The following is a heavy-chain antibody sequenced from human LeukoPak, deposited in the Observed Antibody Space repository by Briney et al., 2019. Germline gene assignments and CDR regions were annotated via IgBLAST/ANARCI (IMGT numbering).Heavy chain of an antibody. Sequence: PSETLSLTCTVSGGSISSYYWSWIRQPAGKGLEWIGRIYTSGSTNYNPSLKSRVTMSVDTSKNQFSLKLSSVTVADTAVYYCTTDQNPYYYYGMDVWGQGTTVTVSS. CDR3: TTDQNPYYYYGMDV. J-gene: IGHJ6*02. V-gene: IGHV4-4*07. CDR2: IYTSGST. CDR1: GGSISSYY.